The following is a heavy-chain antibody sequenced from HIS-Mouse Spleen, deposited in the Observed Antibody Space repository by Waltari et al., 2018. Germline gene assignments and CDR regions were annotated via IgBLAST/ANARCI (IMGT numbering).Heavy chain of an antibody. Sequence: QVQLVESGGGVVQPGRSLRLSCAASGFTFSRYGMHWVRQAPGKGLGWVAVISYDGSNKYYADSVKGRFTISRDNSKNTLYLQMNSLRAEDTAVYYCARRYSGYDLGYWGQGTLVTVSS. CDR3: ARRYSGYDLGY. CDR2: ISYDGSNK. CDR1: GFTFSRYG. J-gene: IGHJ4*02. D-gene: IGHD5-12*01. V-gene: IGHV3-30*04.